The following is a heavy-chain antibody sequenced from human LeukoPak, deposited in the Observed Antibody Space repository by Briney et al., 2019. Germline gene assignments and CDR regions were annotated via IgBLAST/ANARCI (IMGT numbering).Heavy chain of an antibody. CDR1: GFAFSNHG. J-gene: IGHJ4*02. CDR2: TSYDGTNK. CDR3: AKKRDILPGYHNFDF. D-gene: IGHD3-9*01. V-gene: IGHV3-33*05. Sequence: GGSLRLSCAASGFAFSNHGMHWVRKAPGKGLEWVASTSYDGTNKYHGDSVKGRFTISRDNSKSMVYLQMNNLRVEDTAVYYCAKKRDILPGYHNFDFWGQGTLVTVSS.